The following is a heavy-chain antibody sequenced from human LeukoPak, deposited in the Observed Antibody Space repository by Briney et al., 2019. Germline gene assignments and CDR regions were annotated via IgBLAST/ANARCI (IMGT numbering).Heavy chain of an antibody. CDR3: AKDSSSNYYYYYGMDV. D-gene: IGHD6-13*01. V-gene: IGHV3-9*01. Sequence: GGSLRLSCAASGFTFDDYAMPWVRQAPGKGLEWVSGISWNSGSIGYADSVKGRFTISRDNAKNSLYLQMNSLRAEDTALYYCAKDSSSNYYYYYGMDVWGQGTTVTVSS. CDR1: GFTFDDYA. CDR2: ISWNSGSI. J-gene: IGHJ6*02.